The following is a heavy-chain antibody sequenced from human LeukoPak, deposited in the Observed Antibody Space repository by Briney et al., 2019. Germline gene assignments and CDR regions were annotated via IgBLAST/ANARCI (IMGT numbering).Heavy chain of an antibody. J-gene: IGHJ4*02. CDR3: ARGFWGSYRYKTLDY. CDR1: GGSISSYY. CDR2: IYYSGST. Sequence: SETLSLTCTVSGGSISSYYWSWIRQPPGKGLEWIGYIYYSGSTNYNPSLKSRVTISVDTSKNQFSLKLSSVTAADTAVYYCARGFWGSYRYKTLDYWGQGTLVTVSS. V-gene: IGHV4-59*12. D-gene: IGHD3-16*02.